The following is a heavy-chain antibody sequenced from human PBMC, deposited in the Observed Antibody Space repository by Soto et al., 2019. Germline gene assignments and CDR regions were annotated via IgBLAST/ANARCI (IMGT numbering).Heavy chain of an antibody. Sequence: GGSLRLSCAASGFSSSDYWMSWVRQAPGRGLEWVAHIIQDGRAIYYVDSVRGRFTISRDSAGNSVFLEMHRLRVEDTAVYYCARGGELSLLPLDYWGLGTLAPVSS. V-gene: IGHV3-7*03. D-gene: IGHD2-15*01. CDR3: ARGGELSLLPLDY. CDR2: IIQDGRAI. CDR1: GFSSSDYW. J-gene: IGHJ4*02.